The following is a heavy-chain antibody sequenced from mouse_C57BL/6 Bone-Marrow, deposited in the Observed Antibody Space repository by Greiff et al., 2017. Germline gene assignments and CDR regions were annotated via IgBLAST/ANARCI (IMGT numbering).Heavy chain of an antibody. Sequence: QVQLQQPGAELVKPGASVTMSCKASGYTFTSYWITWVKQRPGQGLEWIGDIYPGSGSTNYNEKFKSKATLTVDTSSSTAYMQLSSLTSEDAAVYYCAWDYGAWFAYWGQGTLVTVSA. CDR1: GYTFTSYW. J-gene: IGHJ3*01. D-gene: IGHD2-4*01. CDR2: IYPGSGST. V-gene: IGHV1-55*01. CDR3: AWDYGAWFAY.